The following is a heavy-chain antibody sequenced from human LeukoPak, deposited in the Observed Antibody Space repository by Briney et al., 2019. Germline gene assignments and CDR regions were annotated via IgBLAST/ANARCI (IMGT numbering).Heavy chain of an antibody. J-gene: IGHJ3*02. CDR2: INHSGST. V-gene: IGHV4-34*01. D-gene: IGHD1-26*01. CDR3: ASPTTSGGDSADAFDI. CDR1: GGSFSGYY. Sequence: SETLSLTCAVYGGSFSGYYWSWIRQPPGKGLEWVGEINHSGSTNYNPSLKSRVTISVDTSKNQFSLKLSSVTAADTAVYYCASPTTSGGDSADAFDIWGQGTMVTVSS.